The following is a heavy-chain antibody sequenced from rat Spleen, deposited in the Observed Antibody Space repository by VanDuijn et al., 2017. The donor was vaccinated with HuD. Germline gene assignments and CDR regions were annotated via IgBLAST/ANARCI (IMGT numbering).Heavy chain of an antibody. J-gene: IGHJ2*01. CDR3: TRRHYGYTDYFDY. CDR2: ITTGGAIT. D-gene: IGHD1-9*01. V-gene: IGHV5-25*01. Sequence: EVQLVESGGGLVQPGRSMSLSCATSGFIFSNYYMVWVRQAPTKGLEWVASITTGGAITSYRDSVKGRFTISSDSTRSTLYLQMDSLRSEDTATYYCTRRHYGYTDYFDYWGQGVMVTVSS. CDR1: GFIFSNYY.